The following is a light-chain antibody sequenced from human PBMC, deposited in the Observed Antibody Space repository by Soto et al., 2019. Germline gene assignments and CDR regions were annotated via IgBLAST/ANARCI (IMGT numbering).Light chain of an antibody. CDR1: QSIRYW. J-gene: IGKJ1*01. Sequence: DTQMTQSPSTLSASVGDRVPITCLTSQSIRYWLAWYRHKPGKAPKLLIYDASTLESGVPARFSGSGAGTEFTLTISSLQSEDFAVYYCQQYKNWPWTFGQGTKVDIK. CDR2: DAS. CDR3: QQYKNWPWT. V-gene: IGKV1-5*01.